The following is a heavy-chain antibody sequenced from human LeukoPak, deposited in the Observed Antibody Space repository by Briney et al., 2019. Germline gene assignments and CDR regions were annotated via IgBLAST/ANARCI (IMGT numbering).Heavy chain of an antibody. CDR1: GGSISSYY. J-gene: IGHJ6*02. CDR2: IYYSGST. D-gene: IGHD2-15*01. Sequence: SETLSLTCTVSGGSISSYYWSWIRQPAGKGLEWIGRIYYSGSTNYNPSLKSRVTISVDTSKNQFSLKLSSVTAADTAVYYCARDRGYCSGGSCYYYYYYGMDVWGQGTTVTVSS. V-gene: IGHV4-4*07. CDR3: ARDRGYCSGGSCYYYYYYGMDV.